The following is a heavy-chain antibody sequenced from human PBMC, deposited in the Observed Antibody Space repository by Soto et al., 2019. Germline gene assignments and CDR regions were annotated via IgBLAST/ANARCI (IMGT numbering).Heavy chain of an antibody. J-gene: IGHJ6*02. Sequence: PSETLSLTCTVSGGSISSGDYYWSWIRQPPGTGLEWIGYIYYSGSTYYNPSLKSRVTISVDTSKTQFSLKLSSVTAADTAVYYCARERITYYDFWSGPSHYGMDVWGQGTTVTVSS. CDR1: GGSISSGDYY. CDR2: IYYSGST. D-gene: IGHD3-3*01. CDR3: ARERITYYDFWSGPSHYGMDV. V-gene: IGHV4-30-4*01.